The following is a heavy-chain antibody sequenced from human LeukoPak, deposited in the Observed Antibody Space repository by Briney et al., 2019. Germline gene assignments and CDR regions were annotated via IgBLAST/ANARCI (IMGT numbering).Heavy chain of an antibody. CDR2: ISSSGTI. D-gene: IGHD3-16*01. J-gene: IGHJ4*02. V-gene: IGHV3-48*04. CDR1: GFTFSSYS. Sequence: GGSLRLSCAASGFTFSSYSMNWVRQAPGKGLEWVSYISSSGTIYYADSVKGRFIISRDNAKNSPYLQMNSLRAEDTAVYFCTRGPLIRFDYWGQGTLVTVSS. CDR3: TRGPLIRFDY.